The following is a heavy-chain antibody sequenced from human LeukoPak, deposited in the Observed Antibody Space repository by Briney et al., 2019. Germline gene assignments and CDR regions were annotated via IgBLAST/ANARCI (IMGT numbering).Heavy chain of an antibody. CDR1: GGSISSYY. CDR3: ARLANYDFWRGLYPHDAFDI. D-gene: IGHD3-3*01. Sequence: PSETLSLTCTVSGGSISSYYWSWIRQPPGKGLEWIGYIYYSGSTNYNPSLKSRVTISVDTSKNQFSLKLSSVTAADTAVYYCARLANYDFWRGLYPHDAFDIWGQGTMVTVSS. CDR2: IYYSGST. J-gene: IGHJ3*02. V-gene: IGHV4-59*08.